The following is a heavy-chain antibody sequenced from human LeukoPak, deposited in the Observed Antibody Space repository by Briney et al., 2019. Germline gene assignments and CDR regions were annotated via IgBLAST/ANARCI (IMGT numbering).Heavy chain of an antibody. V-gene: IGHV3-74*01. CDR2: INGDGSST. Sequence: GGSLRLSCAASGFTFSSYWMHWVRQAPGKGPVWVSRINGDGSSTSHADSVKGRFTISRDNAKNTLYLQMNSLRAEDTAVYYCARTNDYGLDHWGQGTLVTVSS. D-gene: IGHD4-17*01. CDR1: GFTFSSYW. CDR3: ARTNDYGLDH. J-gene: IGHJ4*02.